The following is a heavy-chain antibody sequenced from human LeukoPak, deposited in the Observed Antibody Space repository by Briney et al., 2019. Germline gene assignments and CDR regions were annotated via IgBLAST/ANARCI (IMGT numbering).Heavy chain of an antibody. J-gene: IGHJ4*02. CDR3: ARDPRSYSDRRGTKFDY. V-gene: IGHV3-48*01. CDR2: ISSSSSTI. Sequence: GGSLRLSCAASGFTFSSYSMNWVRQAPGEGMGWVSYISSSSSTIYYADSVKGRFTISRDNAKNSLYLQMNSLRAEDTAVYYCARDPRSYSDRRGTKFDYWGQGTLVTVSS. D-gene: IGHD1-26*01. CDR1: GFTFSSYS.